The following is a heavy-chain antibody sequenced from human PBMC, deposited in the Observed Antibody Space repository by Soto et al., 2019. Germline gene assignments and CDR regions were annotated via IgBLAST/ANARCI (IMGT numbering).Heavy chain of an antibody. D-gene: IGHD6-13*01. CDR2: ISGSGGST. J-gene: IGHJ1*01. V-gene: IGHV3-23*01. CDR3: AKQGSSSWSSEYFQH. Sequence: EVQLLESGGGLVQPGGSLRLSCAASGFTFSSYAMSWVRQAPGKGLEWVSAISGSGGSTYYADSVKGRFTISRDNSKNTLYLQMNSLRAKDTAVYYCAKQGSSSWSSEYFQHWGQGTLVTVSS. CDR1: GFTFSSYA.